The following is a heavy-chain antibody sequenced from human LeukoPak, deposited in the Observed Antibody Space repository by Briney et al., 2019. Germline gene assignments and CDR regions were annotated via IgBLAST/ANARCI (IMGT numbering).Heavy chain of an antibody. D-gene: IGHD5-18*01. J-gene: IGHJ4*02. CDR3: VTGFTTMAVDYFDY. CDR1: GKTLRDLS. Sequence: ASVKVSCKVSGKTLRDLSIHWLRQPPGKGVEWLGGSDPEEGERIYAPMFQGRGTMTEDTSIDTAYMELSSLRSEDTAVYYCVTGFTTMAVDYFDYWGQGTLVTVSP. CDR2: SDPEEGER. V-gene: IGHV1-24*01.